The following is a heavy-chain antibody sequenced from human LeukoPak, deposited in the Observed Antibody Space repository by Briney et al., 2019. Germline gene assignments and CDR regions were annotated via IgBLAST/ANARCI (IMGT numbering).Heavy chain of an antibody. CDR2: IYTSGST. D-gene: IGHD1-26*01. Sequence: TSETLSLTCTVSGGSISSGSYYWSWIRQPAGKGLEWIGRIYTSGSTNYNPSLKSRVTISVDTSKNQFSLKLSSVTAADTAVYCCARAGSYYWFDPWGQGTLVTVSS. J-gene: IGHJ5*02. CDR1: GGSISSGSYY. CDR3: ARAGSYYWFDP. V-gene: IGHV4-61*02.